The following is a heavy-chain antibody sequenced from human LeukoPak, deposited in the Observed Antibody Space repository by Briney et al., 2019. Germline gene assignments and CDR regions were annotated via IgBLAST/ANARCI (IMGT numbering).Heavy chain of an antibody. D-gene: IGHD5-24*01. V-gene: IGHV4-31*03. Sequence: SQTLSLTCTVSGGSISSRGYYWSWIRQFPGKGLEWIGYIYYSGTTFYNPSLQSRTTISVDTFRNHFSLKVSSVTAADTAVYYCARDHTLRDGYTLGAFDIWGQGTLVRVSS. CDR3: ARDHTLRDGYTLGAFDI. J-gene: IGHJ3*02. CDR2: IYYSGTT. CDR1: GGSISSRGYY.